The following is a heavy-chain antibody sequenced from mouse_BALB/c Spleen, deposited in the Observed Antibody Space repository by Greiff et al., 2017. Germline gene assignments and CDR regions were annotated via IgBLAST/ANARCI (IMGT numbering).Heavy chain of an antibody. J-gene: IGHJ3*01. CDR1: GYTFTSYD. Sequence: VQLQQSGAELVKPGASVKLSCKASGYTFTSYDINWVRQRPEQGLEWIGWICPGDGSTKYNEKFKGKATLTTDKSSSTACMQLSKLAAEDSAVYFCRRDYRSGFAYWGQGTLVTVSA. D-gene: IGHD2-14*01. CDR3: RRDYRSGFAY. CDR2: ICPGDGST. V-gene: IGHV1-85*01.